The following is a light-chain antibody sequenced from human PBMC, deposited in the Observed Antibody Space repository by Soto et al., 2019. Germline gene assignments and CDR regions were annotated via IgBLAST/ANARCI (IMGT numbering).Light chain of an antibody. V-gene: IGKV3-20*01. CDR2: GAS. J-gene: IGKJ1*01. CDR3: QQYDGPPWT. CDR1: QTIYSSY. Sequence: DIVLTQSPGTLSLSPGERAILSCRASQTIYSSYLAWYQQKPGQAPRLLIYGASTRATGLPDRFRGSGSGTDFTLSISRLEPEDFAVYYCQQYDGPPWTFGQGTKVEIK.